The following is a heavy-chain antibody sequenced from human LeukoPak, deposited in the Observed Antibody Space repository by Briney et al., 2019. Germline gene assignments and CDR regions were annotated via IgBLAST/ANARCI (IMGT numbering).Heavy chain of an antibody. Sequence: GRSLRLSCAASGFTFSSYAMHWVRQAPGKGLEWVAVISYDGSNKYYADSVKGRFTISRDNSKNTLYLQMNSLRAEDTAVYYCARDGCGGDCIEYYFDYWGQGTLVTVSS. D-gene: IGHD2-21*02. V-gene: IGHV3-30-3*01. CDR3: ARDGCGGDCIEYYFDY. J-gene: IGHJ4*02. CDR2: ISYDGSNK. CDR1: GFTFSSYA.